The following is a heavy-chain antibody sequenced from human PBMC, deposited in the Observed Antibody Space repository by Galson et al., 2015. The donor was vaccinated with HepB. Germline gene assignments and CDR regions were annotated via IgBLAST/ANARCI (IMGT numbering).Heavy chain of an antibody. Sequence: SVKVSCKASGYTFTSYGISWVRQAPGQGLEWMGWISAYNGNTNYAQKLQGRVTMTTDTSTSTAYMELRSLRSDDTAVYYCARDKSGQLDVWFDPWGQGTLVTVSS. CDR3: ARDKSGQLDVWFDP. D-gene: IGHD6-6*01. J-gene: IGHJ5*02. V-gene: IGHV1-18*01. CDR1: GYTFTSYG. CDR2: ISAYNGNT.